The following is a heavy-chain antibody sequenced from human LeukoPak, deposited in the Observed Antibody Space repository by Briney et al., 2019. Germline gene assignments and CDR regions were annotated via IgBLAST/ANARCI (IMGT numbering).Heavy chain of an antibody. J-gene: IGHJ4*02. Sequence: GGSLRLSCAASGFTFSSYGMHWVRQAPGKGLEWVAFIRYDGSNKYYAGSVKGRFTISRDNSKNTLYLQMNSLRAEDTAVYYCAKDSRGYNPPFDYWGQGTLVTVSS. CDR3: AKDSRGYNPPFDY. CDR1: GFTFSSYG. CDR2: IRYDGSNK. V-gene: IGHV3-30*02. D-gene: IGHD5-24*01.